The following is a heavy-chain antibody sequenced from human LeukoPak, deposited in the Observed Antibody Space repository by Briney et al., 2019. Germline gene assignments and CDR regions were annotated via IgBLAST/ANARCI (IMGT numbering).Heavy chain of an antibody. D-gene: IGHD3-10*01. CDR3: ARGRVDYYGSGSYYRLKFAY. CDR1: GGSFSGYY. Sequence: SSETLSLTCAVYGGSFSGYYWSWIRQPPGKGLEWIGEINHSGSTNYNPSLKSRVTISVDTSKNQFSLKLSSVTAADTAVYYCARGRVDYYGSGSYYRLKFAYWGQGTLVTVSS. J-gene: IGHJ4*02. CDR2: INHSGST. V-gene: IGHV4-34*01.